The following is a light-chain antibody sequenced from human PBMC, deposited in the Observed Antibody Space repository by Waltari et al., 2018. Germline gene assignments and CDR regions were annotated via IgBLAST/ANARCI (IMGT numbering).Light chain of an antibody. CDR1: SSDVGGHNH. J-gene: IGLJ3*02. Sequence: QSPLTQPASVSGSPGQSITIPSTGTSSDVGGHNHVSWYQQHPGQAPKLLIYDVSKWPSGVADRFSGSKSGKTASRTISGLQAEDEADYYCNSYTSSTTWVFGGGTRVTVL. CDR2: DVS. V-gene: IGLV2-14*03. CDR3: NSYTSSTTWV.